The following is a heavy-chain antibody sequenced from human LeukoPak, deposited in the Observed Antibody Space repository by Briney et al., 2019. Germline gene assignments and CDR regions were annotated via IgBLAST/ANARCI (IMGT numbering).Heavy chain of an antibody. CDR3: ARRWGSSPPGGFDP. D-gene: IGHD6-13*01. Sequence: ESLHISCKGSGYSFTSYLIGWVRQTPGKGLGWMGIIYPGDSDTRYSPSFQGQATISADKSISTAYLQWSSLKASDTAMYYCARRWGSSPPGGFDPWGQGTLVTVSS. CDR2: IYPGDSDT. V-gene: IGHV5-51*01. CDR1: GYSFTSYL. J-gene: IGHJ5*02.